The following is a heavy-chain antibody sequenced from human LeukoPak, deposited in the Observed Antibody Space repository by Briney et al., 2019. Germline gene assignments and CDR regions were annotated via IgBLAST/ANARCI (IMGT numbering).Heavy chain of an antibody. D-gene: IGHD1-26*01. CDR1: GYSFKEYG. J-gene: IGHJ6*02. Sequence: GGSLRLSCAATGYSFKEYGMHWVRQPPGKGLEWVSAINWDGGGTDYADSVKGRFTIFRDNAKNSLYLQLSSLRPEDTALYYCAKHLTATNTYIFFGLDVWGQETSVTVSS. V-gene: IGHV3-9*01. CDR2: INWDGGGT. CDR3: AKHLTATNTYIFFGLDV.